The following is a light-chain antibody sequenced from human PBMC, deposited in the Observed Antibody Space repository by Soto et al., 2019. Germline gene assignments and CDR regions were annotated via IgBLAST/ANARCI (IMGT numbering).Light chain of an antibody. CDR3: QQYVSSPPT. J-gene: IGKJ1*01. CDR1: QSLSSSY. CDR2: RAS. V-gene: IGKV3-20*01. Sequence: IGVSLSPGTLSLSQRERANLSCRSSQSLSSSYFAWYQQEPGQAPQVLIYRASSRATGMPDRFSGSGSGTDFTLTISRLEPEDFVVYSCQQYVSSPPTFGQGAKVDI.